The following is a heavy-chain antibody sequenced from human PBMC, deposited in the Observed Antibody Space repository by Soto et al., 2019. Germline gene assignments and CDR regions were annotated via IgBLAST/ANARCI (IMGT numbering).Heavy chain of an antibody. CDR2: TYYSSKRYS. CDR3: ARDHEQVISGWNS. Sequence: SQTLSLTSALSGDTVSSNSAAWNSTRQSPSRGLEWLGSTYYSSKRYSAYALSVKSRVTITPGTSENQFSLQLDFVTPEETAVYYCARDHEQVISGWNSWGQGTQVTVPS. J-gene: IGHJ4*02. V-gene: IGHV6-1*01. D-gene: IGHD6-19*01. CDR1: GDTVSSNSAA.